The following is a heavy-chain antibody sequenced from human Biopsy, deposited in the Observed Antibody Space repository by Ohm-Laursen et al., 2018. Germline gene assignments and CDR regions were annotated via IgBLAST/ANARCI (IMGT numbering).Heavy chain of an antibody. Sequence: SDTLSLTWSVSGGSIISYYWTWIRQPPGRGLEWIGHVYNGGITNYNPSPKSRVTISKDTSKNQFSLQVNSVTAADTAVYYCARTPRDSFWSGSYKRGLWFDPWGQGTLVIVSS. CDR1: GGSIISYY. V-gene: IGHV4-59*07. CDR2: VYNGGIT. CDR3: ARTPRDSFWSGSYKRGLWFDP. D-gene: IGHD3-3*01. J-gene: IGHJ5*02.